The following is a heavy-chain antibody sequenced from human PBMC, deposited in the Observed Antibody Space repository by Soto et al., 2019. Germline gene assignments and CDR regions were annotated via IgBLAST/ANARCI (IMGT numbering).Heavy chain of an antibody. V-gene: IGHV3-21*01. D-gene: IGHD6-13*01. CDR3: ARDTKQQLVLKYYGMDG. CDR1: GFTFSTYT. J-gene: IGHJ6*04. CDR2: ISSRSSYM. Sequence: PGGSLRLSCAASGFTFSTYTMNWVRQAPGKGLEWVSSISSRSSYMYYADSVKGRFTISRDNAKNSLYLQMNSLRAEDTAVYYCARDTKQQLVLKYYGMDGWGKGTKVTV.